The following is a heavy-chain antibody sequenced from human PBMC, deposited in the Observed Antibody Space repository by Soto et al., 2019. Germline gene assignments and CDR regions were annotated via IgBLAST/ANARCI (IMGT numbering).Heavy chain of an antibody. Sequence: SETLSLTCAVYGGSFSGYYWSWIRQPPGKGLEWIGEINHSGSTNYNPSLKSRVTISVDTSKNQFSLKLSSVTAADTAVYYCARRYCSSTSCYLYFDYWGQGTLVTVSS. J-gene: IGHJ4*02. D-gene: IGHD2-2*01. CDR2: INHSGST. CDR1: GGSFSGYY. CDR3: ARRYCSSTSCYLYFDY. V-gene: IGHV4-34*01.